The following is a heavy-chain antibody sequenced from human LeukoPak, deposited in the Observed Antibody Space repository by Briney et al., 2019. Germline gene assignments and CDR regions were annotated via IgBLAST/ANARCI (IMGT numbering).Heavy chain of an antibody. J-gene: IGHJ4*02. D-gene: IGHD6-19*01. CDR1: GDSVSSNSAA. Sequence: SQTLSLTCDISGDSVSSNSAAWNWIRQSPSRGLEWLGRKYYRSKWFNDYAVSGKSRMTINSDTSKNQFSLQLNSVTPEDTAVYYCAGGGAVAGTRFFDYWGQGTLVTVSS. CDR3: AGGGAVAGTRFFDY. V-gene: IGHV6-1*01. CDR2: KYYRSKWFN.